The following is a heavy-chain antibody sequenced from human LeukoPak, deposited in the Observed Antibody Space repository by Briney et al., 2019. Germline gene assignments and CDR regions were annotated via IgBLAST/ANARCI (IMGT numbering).Heavy chain of an antibody. J-gene: IGHJ4*02. CDR1: GFTFSSYA. D-gene: IGHD6-13*01. CDR2: ISYDGSNK. CDR3: ARDPNNRPYSSNTAPGYFDY. Sequence: PGGSLRLSCAASGFTFSSYAMHWVRQAPGKGLEWVAVISYDGSNKYYADSVKGRFTISRDNSKNTLYLQMNSLRAEDTAVYYCARDPNNRPYSSNTAPGYFDYWGQGTLVTVSS. V-gene: IGHV3-30-3*01.